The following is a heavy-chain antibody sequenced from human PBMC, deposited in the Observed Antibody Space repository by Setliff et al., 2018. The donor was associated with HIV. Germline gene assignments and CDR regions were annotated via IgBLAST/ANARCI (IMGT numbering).Heavy chain of an antibody. Sequence: GGSLRLSCAPSGFTVSSHYMSWVRQAPGKGLEWVSTIYSDGSTYHADSVKGRFTIARDNAKNSLYLQMNSLRAEDTAVYYCARCAAGPYCRNSFDFWGRGTLVTVSS. CDR1: GFTVSSHY. D-gene: IGHD1-26*01. J-gene: IGHJ4*02. CDR3: ARCAAGPYCRNSFDF. V-gene: IGHV3-66*01. CDR2: IYSDGST.